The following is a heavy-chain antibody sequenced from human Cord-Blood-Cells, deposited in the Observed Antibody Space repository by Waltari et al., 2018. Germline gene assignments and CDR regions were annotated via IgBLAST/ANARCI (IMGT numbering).Heavy chain of an antibody. V-gene: IGHV5-51*03. D-gene: IGHD1-26*01. J-gene: IGHJ4*02. CDR2: IYPGDSDT. CDR3: ARLRVSGSYYFDY. Sequence: EVQLVQSGAEVNKPGESLKISCKGSGYSFTSSWTGWVLQMPGKGLEWMGIIYPGDSDTRYSPSFQGQVTISADKSISTAYLQWSSLKASDTAMYYCARLRVSGSYYFDYWGQGTLVTVSS. CDR1: GYSFTSSW.